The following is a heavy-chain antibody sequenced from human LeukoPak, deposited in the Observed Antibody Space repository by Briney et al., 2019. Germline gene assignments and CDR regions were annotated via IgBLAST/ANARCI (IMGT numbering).Heavy chain of an antibody. CDR3: ARANYIAVAGYFDY. V-gene: IGHV4-61*02. CDR2: MYTSGSA. Sequence: SQTLSLTCTVSGGSISSGTYYWSWIRQPAGKGLEWIGRMYTSGSANYNPSLKSRVTISVDTSKNQFSLKLRSVTAADTAVYYCARANYIAVAGYFDYWGQGTLVTVSS. J-gene: IGHJ4*02. D-gene: IGHD6-19*01. CDR1: GGSISSGTYY.